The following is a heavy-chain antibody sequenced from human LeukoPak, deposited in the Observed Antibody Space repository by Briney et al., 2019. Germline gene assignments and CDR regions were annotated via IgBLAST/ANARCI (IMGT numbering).Heavy chain of an antibody. CDR1: RDSASSNSAA. V-gene: IGHV6-1*01. Sequence: SQTLSLTCAISRDSASSNSAAWDWISQSPSRGLEWLGGTYYRSKWYNDYAVSVKSRITINPDTSKSQFSLQLNSVTPEDTAVYYCARGASLVDTAMVPYYYYGMDVWGQGTTVTVSS. D-gene: IGHD5-18*01. J-gene: IGHJ6*02. CDR3: ARGASLVDTAMVPYYYYGMDV. CDR2: TYYRSKWYN.